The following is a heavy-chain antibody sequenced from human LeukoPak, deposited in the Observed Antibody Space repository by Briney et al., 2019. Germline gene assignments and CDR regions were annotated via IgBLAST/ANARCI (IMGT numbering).Heavy chain of an antibody. J-gene: IGHJ4*02. V-gene: IGHV3-30*04. CDR2: ISYDGSNK. CDR3: AREVRGNLDY. D-gene: IGHD2-15*01. Sequence: GGSLRLSCAASGFTFSNYALHWVRQSPGKGQEWVAVISYDGSNKFYADSVRGRFSISRDSSKNTLYLQMNSLRSEDTAVYYCAREVRGNLDYWGQGTLVTVSS. CDR1: GFTFSNYA.